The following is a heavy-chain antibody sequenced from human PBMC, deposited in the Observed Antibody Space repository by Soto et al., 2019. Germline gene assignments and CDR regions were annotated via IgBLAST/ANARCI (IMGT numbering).Heavy chain of an antibody. D-gene: IGHD4-17*01. Sequence: GGSLRLSCAASGFTFSSYAMHWVRQAPGKGLEWVAVISYDGSNKYYADSVKGRFTISRDNSKNTLYLQMNSLRAEDTAVYYCASELQFPVTKGFAYYGMDVWGQGTTVTVSS. CDR1: GFTFSSYA. J-gene: IGHJ6*02. V-gene: IGHV3-30-3*01. CDR2: ISYDGSNK. CDR3: ASELQFPVTKGFAYYGMDV.